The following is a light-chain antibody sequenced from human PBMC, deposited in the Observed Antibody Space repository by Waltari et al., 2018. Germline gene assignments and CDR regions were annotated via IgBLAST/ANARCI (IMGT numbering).Light chain of an antibody. Sequence: QSALAQPASVSGSPGQSITISCTGTGSDVGRYNYVSWYQQLPGKAPKVIIFDVSERPAGVSTRFSGSKSCNTASLTISGLQAEDEADYYCGSYSGTTTYVFGTGTYVTVL. CDR1: GSDVGRYNY. CDR3: GSYSGTTTYV. J-gene: IGLJ1*01. CDR2: DVS. V-gene: IGLV2-14*03.